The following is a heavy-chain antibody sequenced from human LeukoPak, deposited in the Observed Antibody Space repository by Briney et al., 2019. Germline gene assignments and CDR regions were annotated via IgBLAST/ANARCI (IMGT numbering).Heavy chain of an antibody. V-gene: IGHV3-11*01. Sequence: GGSLRLSCAASGFTFSDYYMTWIRQAPGKGLEWVSYISSSGTAINYADSVKGRFTISRDNAKNSLYLQMNSLRAEDTAVYYCARDGSYNSGWHIDYWSQGTLVTVSS. CDR3: ARDGSYNSGWHIDY. J-gene: IGHJ4*02. D-gene: IGHD5-12*01. CDR2: ISSSGTAI. CDR1: GFTFSDYY.